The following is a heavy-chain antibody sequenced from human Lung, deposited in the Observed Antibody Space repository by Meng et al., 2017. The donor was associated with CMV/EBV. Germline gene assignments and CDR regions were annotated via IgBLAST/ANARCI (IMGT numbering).Heavy chain of an antibody. J-gene: IGHJ5*02. Sequence: VQSKESGPGLVKPPKTLSLTCTVSGGSISSGGYYWSWIRQHPGKGLEWIGYIHSSGSTYYNPSLRSRLTISVDTSNNQFSLKLSSVTAADTAVYYCARASYGSGSPLGESWFDPWGQGTLVTVSS. CDR3: ARASYGSGSPLGESWFDP. CDR2: IHSSGST. D-gene: IGHD3-10*01. V-gene: IGHV4-31*03. CDR1: GGSISSGGYY.